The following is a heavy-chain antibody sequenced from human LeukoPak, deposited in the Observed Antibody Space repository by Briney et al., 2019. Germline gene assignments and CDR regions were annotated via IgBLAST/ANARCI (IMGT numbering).Heavy chain of an antibody. CDR3: ARRLRQNLFDP. J-gene: IGHJ5*02. Sequence: SETLSPTCTVSGVSIRSDYWSWIRLPPGKGLEWIGYIYYSGSSNYNPSLKSRVTMSVDTSENQFSLKLTSVTAADTAVYYCARRLRQNLFDPWGQGTLVPVSS. V-gene: IGHV4-59*12. D-gene: IGHD4-17*01. CDR2: IYYSGSS. CDR1: GVSIRSDY.